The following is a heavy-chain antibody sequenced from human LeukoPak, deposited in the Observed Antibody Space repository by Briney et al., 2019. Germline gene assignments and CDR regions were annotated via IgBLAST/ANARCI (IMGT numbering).Heavy chain of an antibody. V-gene: IGHV3-7*01. Sequence: GGSLRLSCAASGFTFSSYWMSWVRQAPGKGLEWVANIKQDGSEKYYVDSVKGGFTISRDNAKNSLYLQMNSLRAEDTAVYYCARALITIFGVVIFNYWGQGTLVTVSS. CDR1: GFTFSSYW. CDR3: ARALITIFGVVIFNY. CDR2: IKQDGSEK. D-gene: IGHD3-3*01. J-gene: IGHJ4*02.